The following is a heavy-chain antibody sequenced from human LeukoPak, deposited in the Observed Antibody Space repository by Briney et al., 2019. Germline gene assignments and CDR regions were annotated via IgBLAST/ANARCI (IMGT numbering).Heavy chain of an antibody. CDR3: ARDGYSSSSYFALDI. CDR2: IYHSGRA. J-gene: IGHJ3*02. V-gene: IGHV4-39*07. CDR1: GGSLNTGSYY. D-gene: IGHD6-13*01. Sequence: PSETLSLTCNVSGGSLNTGSYYWGWIRQPPGKGLEYIGSIYHSGRAFYNPSLTSPVTISIDTSNNQFFLEVNSVTAADTAIYYCARDGYSSSSYFALDIWGQGTVVTVSS.